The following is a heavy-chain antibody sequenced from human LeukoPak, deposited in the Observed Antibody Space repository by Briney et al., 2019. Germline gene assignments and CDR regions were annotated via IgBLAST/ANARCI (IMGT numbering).Heavy chain of an antibody. D-gene: IGHD1-26*01. CDR1: GSTFSSYR. J-gene: IGHJ6*02. V-gene: IGHV3-21*01. CDR2: ISDSSSYI. CDR3: TKGENGMDV. Sequence: PGGSLRLSCAASGSTFSSYRMNWVRQAPGKGLEWVSSISDSSSYIYHADSVKGRFTISRDNAKNSVYLQMNSLRAEDTATYYCTKGENGMDVWSQGTTVTVSS.